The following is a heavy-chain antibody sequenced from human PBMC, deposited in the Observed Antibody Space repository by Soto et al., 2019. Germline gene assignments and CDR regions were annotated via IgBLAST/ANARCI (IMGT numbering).Heavy chain of an antibody. CDR3: AKSWGDTWQQSAFDI. CDR2: MSATGGST. Sequence: VQLLESGGDLIQPGGSLRLSCAASGFSFSSYSMSWVRQVPGKGLEWVSGMSATGGSTYYADSVKGRFTTSRDNSRKTLYLQMNSLRADDTVVYYCAKSWGDTWQQSAFDIWGLGTMVTVSA. V-gene: IGHV3-23*01. D-gene: IGHD5-18*01. CDR1: GFSFSSYS. J-gene: IGHJ3*02.